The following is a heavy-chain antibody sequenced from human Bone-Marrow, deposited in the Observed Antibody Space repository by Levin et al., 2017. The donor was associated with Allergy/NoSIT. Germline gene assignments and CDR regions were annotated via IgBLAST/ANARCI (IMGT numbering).Heavy chain of an antibody. V-gene: IGHV3-30*18. J-gene: IGHJ4*01. CDR1: GFTFSSFA. D-gene: IGHD6-19*01. Sequence: GESLKISCAASGFTFSSFAMYWVRQAPGKGLEWVAVISYDGSNKDYADSVKGRFTISRDNSNNTLYLQTNSLRAEDTAVYYCAKIALPGFNYYFDSWGQEPWSPSPQ. CDR3: AKIALPGFNYYFDS. CDR2: ISYDGSNK.